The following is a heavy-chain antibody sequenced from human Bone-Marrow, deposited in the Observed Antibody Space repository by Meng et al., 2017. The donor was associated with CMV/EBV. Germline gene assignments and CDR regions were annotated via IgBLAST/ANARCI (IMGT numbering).Heavy chain of an antibody. Sequence: GESLKISCAASGFTFSSYSMNWVRQAPGKGLEWVSSISSSSSYIYYADSVKGRFTISRDNAKNSLYLQMNSLRAEDTAVYYCARQKVPGYCSSTSCHGYYYYGMDVWGQGITVTVSS. CDR1: GFTFSSYS. J-gene: IGHJ6*02. CDR2: ISSSSSYI. V-gene: IGHV3-21*01. D-gene: IGHD2-2*01. CDR3: ARQKVPGYCSSTSCHGYYYYGMDV.